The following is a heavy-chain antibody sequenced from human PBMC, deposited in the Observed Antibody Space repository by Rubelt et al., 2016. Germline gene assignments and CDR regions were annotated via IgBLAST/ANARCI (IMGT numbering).Heavy chain of an antibody. CDR2: IIPIMGLT. CDR1: GYTSTSYG. CDR3: ATSTENDFDY. V-gene: IGHV1-69*04. Sequence: QVQLVQSGAEVKKPGASVKVSCKASGYTSTSYGISWVRQAPGQGLEWMGRIIPIMGLTNYAQSLQGRLTITADESTNTAYMELTSLRSDDTAVYYCATSTENDFDYWGQGTLVTVSS. J-gene: IGHJ4*02.